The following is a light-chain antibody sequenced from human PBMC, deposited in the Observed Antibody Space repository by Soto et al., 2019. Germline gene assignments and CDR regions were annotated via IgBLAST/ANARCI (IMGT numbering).Light chain of an antibody. Sequence: QSVLTQPASVSGSPGQSITISCIGTSSDVGGYNYVSWYQQHPGEVPKLIIYDVIHRPPGVSDRFPGSKSGNTASLTISGLQAEDETDYYCSSYTSSNTWVFGGGTQLTVL. J-gene: IGLJ3*02. CDR1: SSDVGGYNY. CDR2: DVI. CDR3: SSYTSSNTWV. V-gene: IGLV2-14*01.